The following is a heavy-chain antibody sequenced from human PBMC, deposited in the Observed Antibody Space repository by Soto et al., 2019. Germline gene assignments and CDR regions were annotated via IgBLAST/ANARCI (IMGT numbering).Heavy chain of an antibody. D-gene: IGHD3-10*01. J-gene: IGHJ6*02. V-gene: IGHV3-23*01. Sequence: DVQLLESGGHLVQPGGSLRLSCAASGFTFSSYAMIWVRQAPGNGLEWVSSVSAGGGMTYYSDSVKGRFTISIDNSNNALFLHMNSLRIEDTALYYCARGDRGGSGSPASYYYSGLDVWGQGATVTVSS. CDR2: VSAGGGMT. CDR3: ARGDRGGSGSPASYYYSGLDV. CDR1: GFTFSSYA.